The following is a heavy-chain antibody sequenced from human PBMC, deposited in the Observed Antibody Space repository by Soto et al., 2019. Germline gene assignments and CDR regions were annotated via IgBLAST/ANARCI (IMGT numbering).Heavy chain of an antibody. CDR2: IYYSGST. V-gene: IGHV4-39*01. CDR3: ARHTPAISISDH. D-gene: IGHD2-15*01. Sequence: KASETLALTCTVSGCSVRSSSYYWGWIRQPPGKGLEWIGSIYYSGSTYYNPSLKSRVTISVDTSKNQFSLKLSSVTAADTAVYYCARHTPAISISDHWGQGTLVTVSS. J-gene: IGHJ4*02. CDR1: GCSVRSSSYY.